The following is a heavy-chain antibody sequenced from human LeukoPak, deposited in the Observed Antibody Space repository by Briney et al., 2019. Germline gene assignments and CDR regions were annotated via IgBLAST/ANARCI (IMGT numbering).Heavy chain of an antibody. V-gene: IGHV4-34*01. D-gene: IGHD3-10*01. CDR3: ARMVRGRGYYYDYMDV. Sequence: SETLSLTCAVYGGSFSGYYWSWIRQPPGKGLEWIGEINHSGSTNYNPSLKSRVTISVDTSKNQFSLKLSSVTAADTAVYSCARMVRGRGYYYDYMDVWGKGTTVTVSS. J-gene: IGHJ6*03. CDR1: GGSFSGYY. CDR2: INHSGST.